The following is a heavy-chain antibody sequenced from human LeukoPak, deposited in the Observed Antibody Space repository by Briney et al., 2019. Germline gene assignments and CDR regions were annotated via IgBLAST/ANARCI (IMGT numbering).Heavy chain of an antibody. V-gene: IGHV5-51*01. D-gene: IGHD3-10*01. J-gene: IGHJ4*02. CDR2: IYPGDSDT. CDR1: GYSFTGYW. Sequence: GGSLKISCKGSGYSFTGYWIGWVRRTPGKGLGWMGIIYPGDSDTRYSPSFQGQVTISADKSINTAYLQWSSLKASDTAMYYCARPVQSGSGSYYKYWGQGTLVTVSS. CDR3: ARPVQSGSGSYYKY.